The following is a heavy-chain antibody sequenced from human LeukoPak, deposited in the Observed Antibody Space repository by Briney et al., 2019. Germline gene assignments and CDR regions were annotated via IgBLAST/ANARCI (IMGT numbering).Heavy chain of an antibody. D-gene: IGHD6-19*01. V-gene: IGHV3-23*01. Sequence: PGGSLRLSCAASGFTFSDYYMSWIRQAPGKGLEWVSAISGSGGSTYYADSVKGRFTISRDNSKNTLYLQMNSLRAEDTAVYYCAKARSQQWLEDDAFDIWGQGTMVTVSS. CDR3: AKARSQQWLEDDAFDI. CDR2: ISGSGGST. CDR1: GFTFSDYY. J-gene: IGHJ3*02.